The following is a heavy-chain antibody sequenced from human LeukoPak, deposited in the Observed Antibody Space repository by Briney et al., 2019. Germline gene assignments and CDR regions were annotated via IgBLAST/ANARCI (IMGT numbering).Heavy chain of an antibody. CDR2: IIPIFGIA. D-gene: IGHD3-22*01. CDR1: GGTFSSYA. J-gene: IGHJ4*02. V-gene: IGHV1-69*04. Sequence: ASVKVSCKASGGTFSSYAISWVRQAPGQGLEWMGRIIPIFGIANYAQKFQGRVTITADKSTSTAYMELSSLRSEDTAVYYCARGYYYDSSGYSASGMSLDYWGQGTLVTVSS. CDR3: ARGYYYDSSGYSASGMSLDY.